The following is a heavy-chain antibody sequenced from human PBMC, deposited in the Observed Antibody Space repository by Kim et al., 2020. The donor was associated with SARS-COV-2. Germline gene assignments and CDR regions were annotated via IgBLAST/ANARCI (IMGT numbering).Heavy chain of an antibody. CDR2: IYYSGST. CDR3: ARQKSGDSSGYFAFDI. Sequence: SETLSLTCTVSGGSISSSSYYWGWIRQPPGKGLEWIGSIYYSGSTYYNPSLKSRVTISVDTSKNQFSLKLSSVTAADTAVYYCARQKSGDSSGYFAFDIWGQGTMVTVSS. CDR1: GGSISSSSYY. J-gene: IGHJ3*02. D-gene: IGHD3-22*01. V-gene: IGHV4-39*01.